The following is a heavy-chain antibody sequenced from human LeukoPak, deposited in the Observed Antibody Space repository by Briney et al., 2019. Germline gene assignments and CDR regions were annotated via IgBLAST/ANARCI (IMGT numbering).Heavy chain of an antibody. CDR2: ISSSSSYI. CDR3: AKLIREVTTYY. J-gene: IGHJ4*02. D-gene: IGHD1-1*01. V-gene: IGHV3-21*01. Sequence: GGSLRLSCAASGFTFSSYSMNWVRQAPGKGLEWVSSISSSSSYIYYADSVKGRFTVSRDNAKNSLFLQMNTLRVEDTAVYHCAKLIREVTTYYWGPGALVTVSS. CDR1: GFTFSSYS.